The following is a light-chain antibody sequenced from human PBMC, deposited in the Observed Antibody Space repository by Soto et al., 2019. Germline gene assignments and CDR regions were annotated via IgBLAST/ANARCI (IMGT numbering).Light chain of an antibody. CDR3: QQYNNWWT. Sequence: DIQMTQSPSSLSTSVGDRVTITCRASQYINNYLNWYQQKPGKAPKLLIFAAYNLQSGVPSRFSGSGSGTDFTLTISSLQPEDFAVYYCQQYNNWWTFGQGTKVEIK. CDR1: QYINNY. CDR2: AAY. J-gene: IGKJ1*01. V-gene: IGKV1-39*01.